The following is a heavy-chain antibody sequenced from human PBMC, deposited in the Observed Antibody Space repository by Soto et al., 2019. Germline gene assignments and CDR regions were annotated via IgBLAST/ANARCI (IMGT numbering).Heavy chain of an antibody. CDR2: IIPILGIA. CDR1: GGPFSSYS. J-gene: IGHJ3*02. D-gene: IGHD5-12*01. V-gene: IGHV1-69*02. Sequence: SVKLSCKASGGPFSSYSMSWVRQAPGQGLEWMGRIIPILGIANYAQKFQGRVTITADKSTSTAYMELSSLRSEDTAVYYCASPSGNSGYGPSLDAFDIWGQGTMVTVSS. CDR3: ASPSGNSGYGPSLDAFDI.